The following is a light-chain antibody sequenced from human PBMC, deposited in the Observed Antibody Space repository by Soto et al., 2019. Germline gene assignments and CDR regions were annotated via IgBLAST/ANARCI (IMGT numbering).Light chain of an antibody. CDR2: GVT. CDR1: HNDIGTYDY. J-gene: IGLJ1*01. CDR3: SSFTSNRIYV. V-gene: IGLV2-14*03. Sequence: QSALTRPTSVSQSPGQSITISCTGNHNDIGTYDYVSWYQQHPGRAPRLLIHGVTTRPSGISGRFSASKSGLTASLTISGLQPEDEADYYCSSFTSNRIYVFGPGTKVTVL.